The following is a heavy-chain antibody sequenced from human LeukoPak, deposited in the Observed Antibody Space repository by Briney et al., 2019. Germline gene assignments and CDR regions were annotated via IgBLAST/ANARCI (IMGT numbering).Heavy chain of an antibody. Sequence: PSETLSLTCTVSGGSISSYYWSWIRQPPGKGLEWIGYIYYSGSTKYNPSLKSRGTISVDTSKNQFSLKLSSVTAADTAVYYCAGGIAAAGDYFDYWGQGTLVTVSS. CDR2: IYYSGST. CDR3: AGGIAAAGDYFDY. CDR1: GGSISSYY. D-gene: IGHD6-13*01. J-gene: IGHJ4*02. V-gene: IGHV4-59*08.